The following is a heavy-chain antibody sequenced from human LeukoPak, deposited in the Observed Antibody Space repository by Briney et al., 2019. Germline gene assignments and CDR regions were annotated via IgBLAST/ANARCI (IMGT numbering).Heavy chain of an antibody. J-gene: IGHJ4*02. Sequence: PGGSLRLSCAASGFTFSCYWMHWVRQAPGKGLVWVSRINSDGSSTSYADSVKGRFTISRDNAKNTLYLQMNSLRAEDTAVYYCARVDIGRLRLGDELWGQGTLVTVSS. CDR1: GFTFSCYW. D-gene: IGHD3-16*01. V-gene: IGHV3-74*01. CDR3: ARVDIGRLRLGDEL. CDR2: INSDGSST.